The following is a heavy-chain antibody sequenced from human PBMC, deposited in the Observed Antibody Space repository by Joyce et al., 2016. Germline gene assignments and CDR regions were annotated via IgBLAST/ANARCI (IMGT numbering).Heavy chain of an antibody. D-gene: IGHD3-10*02. J-gene: IGHJ5*02. CDR3: AAYVAGGGGRGP. Sequence: QVQLQESGPGLVKPSQTLSLTCTVSGGSISSGSYHWSWIRQPAGKGLEWIGQGQTGGSSNYESSPKSRGTISVEASKSLFSLKLSSVTAADTAIYYCAAYVAGGGGRGPWGQGTQVTVSS. V-gene: IGHV4-61*02. CDR2: GQTGGSS. CDR1: GGSISSGSYH.